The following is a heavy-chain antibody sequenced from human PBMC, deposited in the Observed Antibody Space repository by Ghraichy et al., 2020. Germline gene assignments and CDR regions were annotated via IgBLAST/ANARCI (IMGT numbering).Heavy chain of an antibody. D-gene: IGHD5-12*01. CDR2: INPNSGGK. CDR1: GEPFSTPY. V-gene: IGHV1-2*02. CDR3: ARDPRYTAYRELNFYFDY. J-gene: IGHJ4*01. Sequence: ASVKVSCKIAGEPFSTPYIDYLLLSPLLLLKKMGWINPNSGGKNYAQNFQGRITITRDTSISTSYMELSRLRSDDTAVYYCARDPRYTAYRELNFYFDYWGHGTLVNVSS.